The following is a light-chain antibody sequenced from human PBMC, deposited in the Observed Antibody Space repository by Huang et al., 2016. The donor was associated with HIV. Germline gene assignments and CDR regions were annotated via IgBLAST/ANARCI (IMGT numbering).Light chain of an antibody. CDR1: HSVATN. CDR3: QQYNDWPPIT. V-gene: IGKV3-15*01. J-gene: IGKJ5*01. Sequence: DIVMTQSPVTLSLSPGEGATLSCAASHSVATNVAWLQQKTGQAPRLLIYGASTRATGTPVRFRGSGSGTDFSLSITSLHRDDFGVYYCQQYNDWPPITFGQGTRL. CDR2: GAS.